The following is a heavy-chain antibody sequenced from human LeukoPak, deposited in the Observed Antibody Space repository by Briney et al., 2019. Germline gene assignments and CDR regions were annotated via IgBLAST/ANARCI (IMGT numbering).Heavy chain of an antibody. CDR1: GFPFSTYS. J-gene: IGHJ4*02. V-gene: IGHV3-48*01. Sequence: GRSLRLSCVTSGFPFSTYSMNWVRQAPGKGLEWLSYITSTSDTIYYADSVKGRFTISRDNAKNSLYLQMNSLRAEDTAVYYCASFPWDLRPTWGQGTLVSVAS. D-gene: IGHD1-26*01. CDR3: ASFPWDLRPT. CDR2: ITSTSDTI.